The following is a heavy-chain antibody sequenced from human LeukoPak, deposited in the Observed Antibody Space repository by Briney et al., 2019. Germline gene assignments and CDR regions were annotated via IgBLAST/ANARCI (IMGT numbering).Heavy chain of an antibody. V-gene: IGHV1-2*02. CDR3: ARGRVGDHPRFVDA. D-gene: IGHD2-21*02. CDR1: GYTFNGYY. J-gene: IGHJ5*02. CDR2: INPNSGGT. Sequence: ASVKVSCKASGYTFNGYYMHWVRQAPGQGLEWMGWINPNSGGTNYAQKFQGRVTMTRDTSINTAYMELSSLRSDDTAVFYCARGRVGDHPRFVDAWGQGTLVTVSS.